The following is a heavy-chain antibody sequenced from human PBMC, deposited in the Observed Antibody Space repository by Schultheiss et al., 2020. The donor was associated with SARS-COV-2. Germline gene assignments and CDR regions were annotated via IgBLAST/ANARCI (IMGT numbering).Heavy chain of an antibody. J-gene: IGHJ6*02. Sequence: GGSLRLSCAASGFTFSSSAMSWVRQAPGKGLEWVSGISGSGSGDSTYYADSVKGRFTISRDNAKNSLYLQMNSLRAEDTAVYYCATSGYYPTDYGMDVWGQGTTVTVSS. CDR3: ATSGYYPTDYGMDV. CDR2: ISGSGSGDST. CDR1: GFTFSSSA. D-gene: IGHD5-12*01. V-gene: IGHV3-23*01.